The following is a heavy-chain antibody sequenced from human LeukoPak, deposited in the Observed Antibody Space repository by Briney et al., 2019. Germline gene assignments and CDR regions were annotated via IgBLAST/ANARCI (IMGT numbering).Heavy chain of an antibody. Sequence: GGSLRLSCAASGFTFSGYSMNWVRQAPGKGLEWFSSISSSSSSIYYADSVKGRFTISRDNAKNSLYLQMNSLRAEDTAVYYCARLRVLPAAIYGMDGAREGSTAT. D-gene: IGHD2-2*01. J-gene: IGHJ6*01. CDR3: ARLRVLPAAIYGMDG. CDR2: ISSSSSSI. V-gene: IGHV3-21*01. CDR1: GFTFSGYS.